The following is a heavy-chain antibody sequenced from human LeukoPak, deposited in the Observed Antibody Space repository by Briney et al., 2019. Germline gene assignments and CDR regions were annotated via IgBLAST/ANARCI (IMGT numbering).Heavy chain of an antibody. J-gene: IGHJ4*02. CDR1: GFTFSSDW. D-gene: IGHD4-17*01. CDR2: INSDGSST. V-gene: IGHV3-74*01. Sequence: PGGSLRLSWAASGFTFSSDWMHWVRQAPGKGLVWVSRINSDGSSTSHADPVKGRFTISRDNAKNTLYLQMNSLRAEDTAVYYCARVNYGDYGGDYWGQGTLVTVSS. CDR3: ARVNYGDYGGDY.